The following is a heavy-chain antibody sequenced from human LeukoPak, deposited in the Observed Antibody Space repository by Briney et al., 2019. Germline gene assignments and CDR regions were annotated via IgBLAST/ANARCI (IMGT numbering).Heavy chain of an antibody. Sequence: SETLSLTCTVSGGSISSYYWSWIRQPPGKGLEWIGYIYYSGSTNYNPSLKSRVTVSVDTSKNQFSLKLSSVTAADTAVYYCARVEYSSSEGAFDIWGQGTMVTVSS. J-gene: IGHJ3*02. D-gene: IGHD6-6*01. CDR3: ARVEYSSSEGAFDI. V-gene: IGHV4-59*01. CDR2: IYYSGST. CDR1: GGSISSYY.